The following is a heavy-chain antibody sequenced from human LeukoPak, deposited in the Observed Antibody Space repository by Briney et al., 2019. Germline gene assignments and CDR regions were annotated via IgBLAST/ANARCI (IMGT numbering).Heavy chain of an antibody. D-gene: IGHD2-2*01. CDR3: ARGRRIVVVPAAMSRAFDI. J-gene: IGHJ3*02. V-gene: IGHV4-34*01. Sequence: SETLSLTCAVYGGSFSGYYWSWIRQPPGKGLEWIGEINNSGSTNYNPSLKSRVTISVDTSKNQFSLKLSSVTAADTAVYYCARGRRIVVVPAAMSRAFDIWGQGTMVTVSS. CDR1: GGSFSGYY. CDR2: INNSGST.